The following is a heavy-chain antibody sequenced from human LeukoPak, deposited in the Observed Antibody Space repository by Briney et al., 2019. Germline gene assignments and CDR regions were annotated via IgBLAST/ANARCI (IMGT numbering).Heavy chain of an antibody. CDR2: INHSGST. CDR3: ARGQARWLQRWFDP. J-gene: IGHJ5*02. CDR1: GGSFSGYY. Sequence: SETLSLTCAVYGGSFSGYYWSWTRQPPGKGLEWIGEINHSGSTNYNPSLKSRVTISVNTSKNQFSLKLSSVTAADTAVYYCARGQARWLQRWFDPWGQGTLVTVSS. D-gene: IGHD5-24*01. V-gene: IGHV4-34*01.